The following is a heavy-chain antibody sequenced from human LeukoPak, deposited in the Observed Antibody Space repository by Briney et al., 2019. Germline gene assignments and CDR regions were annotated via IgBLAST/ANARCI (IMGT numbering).Heavy chain of an antibody. Sequence: SGGSLRLSCAASGFNFSNYNMNWVRQAPGKGLEWVSAITSGTYTYYVDSVKGRFTISRDNAKNSLYLQMNSLRAEDTAVYYCALFYYGSGNYGTKTFNIWGQGTMVTVSS. CDR1: GFNFSNYN. CDR2: ITSGTYT. CDR3: ALFYYGSGNYGTKTFNI. V-gene: IGHV3-21*01. J-gene: IGHJ3*02. D-gene: IGHD3-10*01.